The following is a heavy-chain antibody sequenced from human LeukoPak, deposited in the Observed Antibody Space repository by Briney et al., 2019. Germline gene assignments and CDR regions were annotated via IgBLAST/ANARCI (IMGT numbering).Heavy chain of an antibody. CDR1: GFIFNNYG. V-gene: IGHV3-23*01. CDR3: AKGSSGYFADL. J-gene: IGHJ5*02. CDR2: ISNDGGGT. Sequence: GGSLRLSCAASGFIFNNYGLIWVRQAPGNGLEWVSAISNDGGGTQYADFVEGRFTISRDNSKNTLFLQMSSLRAEDTALYYCAKGSSGYFADLWGQGTLVIVSS. D-gene: IGHD3-22*01.